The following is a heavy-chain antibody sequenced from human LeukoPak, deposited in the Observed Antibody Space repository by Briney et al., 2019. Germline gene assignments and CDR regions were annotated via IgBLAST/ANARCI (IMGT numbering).Heavy chain of an antibody. V-gene: IGHV3-9*01. CDR3: TKAYCGGDCYSNIGGALDI. CDR1: GFTFDDSA. J-gene: IGHJ3*02. Sequence: PGRSLRLSCAASGFTFDDSAIHWVRQAPGKGLEWVSGISSNSDNVAYADSVKGRFTISRDNAKNSLYLQMNSLRAEDTAFYFCTKAYCGGDCYSNIGGALDIWGQGTMVTVSS. CDR2: ISSNSDNV. D-gene: IGHD2-21*02.